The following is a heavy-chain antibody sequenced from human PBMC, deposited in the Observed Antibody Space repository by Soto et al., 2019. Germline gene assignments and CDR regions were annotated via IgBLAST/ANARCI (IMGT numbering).Heavy chain of an antibody. Sequence: GGSLRLSCAASGFIFTNYAMNWVRQAPGKGLEWVSVIGGRGNSAYYADSVQGRFTISRDNSKNTLSLQMSSLTADDTTIYYCVREGRGSFDFWGRGTMVTVSS. J-gene: IGHJ3*01. D-gene: IGHD5-12*01. V-gene: IGHV3-23*01. CDR2: IGGRGNSA. CDR3: VREGRGSFDF. CDR1: GFIFTNYA.